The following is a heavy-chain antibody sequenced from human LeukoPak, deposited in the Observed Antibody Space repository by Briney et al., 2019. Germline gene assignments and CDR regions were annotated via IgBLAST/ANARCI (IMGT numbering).Heavy chain of an antibody. Sequence: PGGSLRLSCAVSGFHFSTYSMNWVRRAPGKGLEWVSSIYITSSGPYTYYADSVKGRFTISRDNAKNSLNLQMDSLRAEDTAVYYCNLNHSGTSAHFYWGLGTLVTVSS. V-gene: IGHV3-21*01. J-gene: IGHJ4*02. CDR3: NLNHSGTSAHFY. CDR2: IYITSSGPYT. CDR1: GFHFSTYS. D-gene: IGHD3-10*01.